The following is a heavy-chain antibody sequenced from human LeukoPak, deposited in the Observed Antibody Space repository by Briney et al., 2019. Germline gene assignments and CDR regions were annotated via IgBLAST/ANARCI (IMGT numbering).Heavy chain of an antibody. Sequence: ASVKVSCKASGYIFTSYNMYWVRQAPGQGLEWMGIINSSGGSTDYAQKFQGRVTMTRDTSTSTVYMELSSLRSEDTAVYYCARFAVHRRLTVAGQFGLDYWGQGTLVTVSS. J-gene: IGHJ4*02. D-gene: IGHD6-19*01. CDR2: INSSGGST. CDR3: ARFAVHRRLTVAGQFGLDY. CDR1: GYIFTSYN. V-gene: IGHV1-46*01.